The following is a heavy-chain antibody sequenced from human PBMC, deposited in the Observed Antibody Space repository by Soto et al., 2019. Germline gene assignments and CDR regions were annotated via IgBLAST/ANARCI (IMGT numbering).Heavy chain of an antibody. CDR3: ARDYMVRGVMRWFDP. D-gene: IGHD3-10*01. Sequence: SETLSLTCTVSGGSVSSGNYYWSWIRQPPGKGLEWIGYFYYTGSTNYNPSLKSRVTISVDKSKNQFSLKLSSVTAADTAVYYCARDYMVRGVMRWFDPWGQGTLVTVSS. V-gene: IGHV4-61*01. J-gene: IGHJ5*02. CDR1: GGSVSSGNYY. CDR2: FYYTGST.